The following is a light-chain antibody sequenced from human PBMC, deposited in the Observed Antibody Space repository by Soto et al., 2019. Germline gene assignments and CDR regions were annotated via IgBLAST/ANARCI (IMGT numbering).Light chain of an antibody. J-gene: IGKJ1*01. CDR1: QNINAW. Sequence: DIHMTQSPSSLSVSVGYRFTITCRTSQNINAWLAWYQQRPGQAPKLLIYDASTVQSGVPSRFSGSGSGTEFTLTIRSLQPDDSATYYCQHYSLYSPWTFGQGTKGDNK. CDR2: DAS. V-gene: IGKV1-5*01. CDR3: QHYSLYSPWT.